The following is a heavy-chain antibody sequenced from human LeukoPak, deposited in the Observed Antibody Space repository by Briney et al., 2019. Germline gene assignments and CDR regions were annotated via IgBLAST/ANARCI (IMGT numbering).Heavy chain of an antibody. CDR3: ARGPDYGDYYYYYYYMDV. CDR2: INPNSGGT. CDR1: GYTFTGYY. Sequence: ASVKVSCKASGYTFTGYYMHWVRQAPGQGLEWMGWINPNSGGTNYAQKFQGRVTMTRDTSISTAYMELSSLRSEDTAVYYCARGPDYGDYYYYYYYMDVWGKGTTVTISS. J-gene: IGHJ6*03. V-gene: IGHV1-2*02. D-gene: IGHD4-17*01.